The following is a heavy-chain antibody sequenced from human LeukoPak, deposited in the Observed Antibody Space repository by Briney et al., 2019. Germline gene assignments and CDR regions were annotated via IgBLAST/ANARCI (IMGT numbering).Heavy chain of an antibody. CDR1: GFTFSSYA. CDR3: ARRAGAYSHPYDY. Sequence: GGSLRLSCAASGFTFSSYAMSWVRQAPGKGLEWVSAISGSGGSAYYADSVKGRFTISRDNSKNTLYLQMNSLRAEDTTVYYCARRAGAYSHPYDYWGQGTLVTVSS. V-gene: IGHV3-23*01. D-gene: IGHD4/OR15-4a*01. J-gene: IGHJ4*02. CDR2: ISGSGGSA.